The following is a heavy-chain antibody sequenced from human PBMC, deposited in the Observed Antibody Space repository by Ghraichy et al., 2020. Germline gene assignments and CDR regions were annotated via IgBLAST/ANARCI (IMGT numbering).Heavy chain of an antibody. CDR1: GFTFDDYA. D-gene: IGHD6-13*01. CDR3: TNDTEAGIGARGFDH. Sequence: LRLSCAASGFTFDDYAMHWVRQTPGKGLEWVSHVSWNSGIIGYADSVRGRFTISRDNAKDSLYLQMNSLRPEDTALYYCTNDTEAGIGARGFDHWGQGTLVTVSS. CDR2: VSWNSGII. V-gene: IGHV3-9*01. J-gene: IGHJ4*02.